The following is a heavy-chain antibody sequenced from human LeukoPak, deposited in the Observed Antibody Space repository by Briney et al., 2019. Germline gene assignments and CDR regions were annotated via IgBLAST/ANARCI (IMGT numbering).Heavy chain of an antibody. CDR2: IWFDGSVK. CDR3: AKDTAVQFLEPAF. CDR1: GFTFNTHG. V-gene: IGHV3-33*06. Sequence: GGSLRLSCAASGFTFNTHGMHWVRQAPGKGLEWMAAIWFDGSVKHHSDAVKGRFTISRDNSLNTLYLQMNSLRVEDTAIYYCAKDTAVQFLEPAFWGQGTLVTVSS. J-gene: IGHJ4*02. D-gene: IGHD3-3*01.